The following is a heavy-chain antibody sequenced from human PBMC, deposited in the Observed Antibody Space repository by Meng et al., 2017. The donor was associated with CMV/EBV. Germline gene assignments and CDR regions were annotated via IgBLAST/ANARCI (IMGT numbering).Heavy chain of an antibody. CDR1: GYTFTSYD. V-gene: IGHV1-8*01. CDR3: ARDYLIAAAGTNYYYGMDV. D-gene: IGHD6-13*01. J-gene: IGHJ6*02. Sequence: ASVKVSCKASGYTFTSYDINWVRQATGQGLEWMGWMNPNSGNTGYAQKFQGRVTMTRDTSISTAYTELSRLRSDDTAVYYCARDYLIAAAGTNYYYGMDVWGQGTTVTVSS. CDR2: MNPNSGNT.